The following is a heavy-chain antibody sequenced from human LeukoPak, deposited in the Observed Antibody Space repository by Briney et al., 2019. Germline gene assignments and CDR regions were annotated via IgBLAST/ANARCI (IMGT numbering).Heavy chain of an antibody. CDR2: IYYSGST. V-gene: IGHV4-59*08. CDR3: ASTSGYSYGWYYFDY. CDR1: GGSISSYY. D-gene: IGHD5-18*01. J-gene: IGHJ4*02. Sequence: SETLSLTCTVSGGSISSYYWSWIRQPPGKGLEWIGYIYYSGSTNYNPSLKSRVTISVDTSKNQFSLKLSSVTAADTAVYYCASTSGYSYGWYYFDYWGQGTLVTVSS.